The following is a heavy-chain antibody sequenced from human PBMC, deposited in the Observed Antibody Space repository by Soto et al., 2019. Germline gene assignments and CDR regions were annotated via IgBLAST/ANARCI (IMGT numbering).Heavy chain of an antibody. Sequence: SVKVSCKVSGGAFTNYSLNWVRHAPGQGLEWLGGIIPLYNTSNYSLKLLGRGSVTADISSNTVYMHLSGLTSDDTATYYCAVWSNWNPLYYRGMDVWGQGTTVTVSS. D-gene: IGHD1-20*01. V-gene: IGHV1-69*06. CDR2: IIPLYNTS. J-gene: IGHJ6*02. CDR1: GGAFTNYS. CDR3: AVWSNWNPLYYRGMDV.